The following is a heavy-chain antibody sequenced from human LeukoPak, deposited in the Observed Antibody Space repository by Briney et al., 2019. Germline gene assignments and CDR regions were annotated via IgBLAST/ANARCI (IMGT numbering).Heavy chain of an antibody. J-gene: IGHJ4*02. V-gene: IGHV3-20*04. CDR2: TNWNGGST. Sequence: GGSLRLSCAASAFTFDDNDMSWVRQAPGKGLEWVSGTNWNGGSTGYADSVKGRFTISRDNAKNSLYLQMNSLRAEDTALYFCARDGGSGSCYGSFDWWGEGTLVTVS. CDR1: AFTFDDND. D-gene: IGHD3-10*01. CDR3: ARDGGSGSCYGSFDW.